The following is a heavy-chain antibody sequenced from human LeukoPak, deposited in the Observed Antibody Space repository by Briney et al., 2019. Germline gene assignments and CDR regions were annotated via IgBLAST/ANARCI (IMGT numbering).Heavy chain of an antibody. D-gene: IGHD1-1*01. V-gene: IGHV3-53*01. Sequence: PGGSLRLSCAASVSSNYMSWVRQAPGKGLGWVSLTHGDGSTYYADSVKGRFTISRDNSGNSLYLQMNTLRAEDTAVYYCARGENAIGPAFHIWGQGSLVTVSS. J-gene: IGHJ3*02. CDR3: ARGENAIGPAFHI. CDR1: VSSNY. CDR2: THGDGST.